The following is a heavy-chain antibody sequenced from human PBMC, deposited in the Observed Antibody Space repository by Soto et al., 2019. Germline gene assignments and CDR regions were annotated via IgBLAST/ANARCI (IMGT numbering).Heavy chain of an antibody. J-gene: IGHJ4*02. CDR1: GFTFSSYW. D-gene: IGHD3-22*01. V-gene: IGHV3-74*01. CDR3: ARPRYDGSGTPFDH. CDR2: INSDGTDT. Sequence: GGSLRLSCAASGFTFSSYWMHWVRQVPGKGLVWVSHINSDGTDTTYADSVKGRFTISRDNAKNTLYLQMNSLRAEDTAVYYCARPRYDGSGTPFDHWGQGTLVTVSS.